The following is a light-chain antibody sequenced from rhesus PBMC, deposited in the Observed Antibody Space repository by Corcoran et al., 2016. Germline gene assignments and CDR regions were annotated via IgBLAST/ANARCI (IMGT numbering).Light chain of an antibody. CDR1: QSLLHRNGNTY. V-gene: IGKV2-72*01. CDR3: AQALDFPLT. CDR2: GTS. J-gene: IGKJ4*01. Sequence: EIVMTQTPLSLSITPGEPASISCTSSQSLLHRNGNTYLHWYLQKPGQSPQLLIYGTSNRASGVPDRFSGRGAGTDFTLKISKVEAKDVGVYYCAQALDFPLTFGGGTKVDIK.